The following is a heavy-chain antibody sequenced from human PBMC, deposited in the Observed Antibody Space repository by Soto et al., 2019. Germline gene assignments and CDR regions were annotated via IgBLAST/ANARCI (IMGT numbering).Heavy chain of an antibody. D-gene: IGHD3-22*01. CDR1: GDSISTFY. V-gene: IGHV4-59*01. CDR3: ARGRTVRNYADDSSDYFYFLDY. CDR2: VYYTGST. Sequence: SETLSLTCTVSGDSISTFYWGWMRQSPGKELEWIGYVYYTGSTNYNPSLKSRVTISVDRSKNQFSLKLTSANAADTAVYYCARGRTVRNYADDSSDYFYFLDYWGQGTQVTV. J-gene: IGHJ4*02.